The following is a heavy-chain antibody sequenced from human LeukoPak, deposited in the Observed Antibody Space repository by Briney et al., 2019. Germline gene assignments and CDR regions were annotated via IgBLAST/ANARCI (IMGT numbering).Heavy chain of an antibody. CDR3: ARSGYGSGIMDV. D-gene: IGHD3-10*01. CDR1: GFTVSSNY. J-gene: IGHJ6*03. Sequence: PGGSLRLSCAASGFTVSSNYMSWVRQAPGKGPEWVSVIYSGGSTYYADSVKGRFTISRDNSKNALYLQMNSLRAEDTAVYYCARSGYGSGIMDVWGKGTTVTVSS. CDR2: IYSGGST. V-gene: IGHV3-53*01.